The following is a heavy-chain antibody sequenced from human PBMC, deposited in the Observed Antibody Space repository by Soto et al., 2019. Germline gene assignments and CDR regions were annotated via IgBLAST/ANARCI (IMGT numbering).Heavy chain of an antibody. Sequence: QVQLVESGGGVVQPGRSLRLSCAASGFTFSSYGMHWVRQAPGKGLEWVAVISNDGSNKYYADSVKGRFTISRDNSKNTLYLQMNSLRAEDTAVYYCAKRNWNYVDWGQGTLVTVSS. V-gene: IGHV3-30*18. J-gene: IGHJ4*02. CDR1: GFTFSSYG. CDR3: AKRNWNYVD. CDR2: ISNDGSNK. D-gene: IGHD1-7*01.